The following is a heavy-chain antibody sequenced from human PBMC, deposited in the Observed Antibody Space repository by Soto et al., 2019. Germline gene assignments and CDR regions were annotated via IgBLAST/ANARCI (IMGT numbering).Heavy chain of an antibody. Sequence: GGSLRLSCAASGFTFSSDWMHWVRQAPGKGLVWVSRINTDGSGTSYADSVKGRFTISRDNAKNTLYLQMNSLRAEDTAMYYCAKAIADSSGYYPDAFDIWGQGTMVTVSS. D-gene: IGHD3-22*01. CDR1: GFTFSSDW. CDR2: INTDGSGT. J-gene: IGHJ3*02. V-gene: IGHV3-74*01. CDR3: AKAIADSSGYYPDAFDI.